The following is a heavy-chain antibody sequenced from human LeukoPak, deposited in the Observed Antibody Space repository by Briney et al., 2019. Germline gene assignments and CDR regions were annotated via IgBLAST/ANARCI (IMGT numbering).Heavy chain of an antibody. D-gene: IGHD1-14*01. CDR1: GFTVSSNY. CDR3: ARCRTPYYYYMDV. J-gene: IGHJ6*03. CDR2: IYSGGST. Sequence: GGSLRLSCAASGFTVSSNYMSWVRQAPGKGLEWVSVIYSGGSTYYADSVKGRFTISRDNSKNTLYLQMNSLRAEDTAVYYCARCRTPYYYYMDVWGKGTTVTISS. V-gene: IGHV3-53*01.